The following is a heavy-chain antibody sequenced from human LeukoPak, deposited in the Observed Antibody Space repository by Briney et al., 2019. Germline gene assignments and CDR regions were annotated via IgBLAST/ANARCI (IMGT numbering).Heavy chain of an antibody. CDR2: IYYSGST. Sequence: SEALSLTCTVSGGSISSYYWSWIRQPPGKGLEWIGYIYYSGSTNYNPSLKSRVTISVDTSKNQFSLKLSSVTAADTAVYYCARDLSPNWYFDLWGRGTLVTVSS. CDR3: ARDLSPNWYFDL. J-gene: IGHJ2*01. CDR1: GGSISSYY. V-gene: IGHV4-59*01.